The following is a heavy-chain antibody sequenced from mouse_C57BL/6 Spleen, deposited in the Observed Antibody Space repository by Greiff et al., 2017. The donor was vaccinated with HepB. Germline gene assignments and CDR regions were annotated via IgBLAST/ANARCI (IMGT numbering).Heavy chain of an antibody. CDR2: IDPSDSYT. J-gene: IGHJ4*01. V-gene: IGHV1-50*01. D-gene: IGHD1-1*01. CDR1: GYTFTSYW. CDR3: ARAGDYYGSSCYAMDY. Sequence: QVQLQQPGAELVKPGASVKLSCKASGYTFTSYWMQWVKQRPGQGLEWIGEIDPSDSYTNYNQKFKGKATLTVDTSSSTAYMQLSSLTSEDSAVYYCARAGDYYGSSCYAMDYWGQGTSVTVSS.